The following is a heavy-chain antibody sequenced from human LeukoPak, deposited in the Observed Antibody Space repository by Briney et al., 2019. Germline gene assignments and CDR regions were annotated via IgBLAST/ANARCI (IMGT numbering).Heavy chain of an antibody. CDR2: LNSDGSTT. Sequence: GGSLRLSCAASGFTFSSYWMHWVRQAPGKGLVWVSRLNSDGSTTSYADSVKGRFTISRDNAKNTLYLQMNSLRAADTAVYYCARRSGSYAFDYWGQGTLVTVSS. CDR3: ARRSGSYAFDY. D-gene: IGHD1-26*01. J-gene: IGHJ4*02. V-gene: IGHV3-74*01. CDR1: GFTFSSYW.